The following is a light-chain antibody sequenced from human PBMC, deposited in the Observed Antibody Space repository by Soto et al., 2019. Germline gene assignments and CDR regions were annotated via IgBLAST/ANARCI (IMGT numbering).Light chain of an antibody. Sequence: QSALTQPASVSGSPGQSITISCTGTRSDVGGYNYVSWYQQHPGKAPKLMISEVSNRPSGVSNRFSGSKSGNTASLTISGLQAEDEADYYCSSYTSSSTLDVFGTGTKLTVL. CDR2: EVS. CDR3: SSYTSSSTLDV. J-gene: IGLJ1*01. CDR1: RSDVGGYNY. V-gene: IGLV2-14*01.